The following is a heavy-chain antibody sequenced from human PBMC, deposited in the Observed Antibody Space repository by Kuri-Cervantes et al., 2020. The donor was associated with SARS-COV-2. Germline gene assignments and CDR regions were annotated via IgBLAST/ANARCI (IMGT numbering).Heavy chain of an antibody. CDR2: INHSGST. D-gene: IGHD6-13*01. J-gene: IGHJ5*02. CDR1: GGAFSGYY. Sequence: SETLSLTCAVYGGAFSGYYWSWIRQPPGKGLEWIGEINHSGSTNYNPSLKSRVTISVDTSKNQFSLKLSSVTAADTAVYYCARCRRIAAASRWFDPWGQGTLVTVSS. CDR3: ARCRRIAAASRWFDP. V-gene: IGHV4-34*01.